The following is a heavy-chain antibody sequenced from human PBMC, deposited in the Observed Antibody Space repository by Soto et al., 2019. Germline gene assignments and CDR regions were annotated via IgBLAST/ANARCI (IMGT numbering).Heavy chain of an antibody. Sequence: SETLSLTCSVSGGSISTYYWSWIRQAPGKRLEWLGYIFHSGATNYNPSLESRVTISVDTSKSQLSLRLTSVTAADTGVYYCARALMGSFDAFDIWGQGTMVTVS. J-gene: IGHJ3*02. D-gene: IGHD3-16*01. CDR3: ARALMGSFDAFDI. CDR1: GGSISTYY. CDR2: IFHSGAT. V-gene: IGHV4-59*01.